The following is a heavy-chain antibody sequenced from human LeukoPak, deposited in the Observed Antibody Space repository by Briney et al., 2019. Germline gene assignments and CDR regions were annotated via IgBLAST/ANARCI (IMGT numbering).Heavy chain of an antibody. CDR2: NTSGDGSP. CDR3: TKRGAYYVDY. J-gene: IGHJ4*02. D-gene: IGHD3-16*01. Sequence: GGSLRLSCAASGFTFGTSAMSWVRQTPEKGLEWVSTNTSGDGSPYYADSVKGRFTISRDNPNSMLYLQMNSLRAEDTAVYYCTKRGAYYVDYWGRGIPVTVSS. CDR1: GFTFGTSA. V-gene: IGHV3-23*01.